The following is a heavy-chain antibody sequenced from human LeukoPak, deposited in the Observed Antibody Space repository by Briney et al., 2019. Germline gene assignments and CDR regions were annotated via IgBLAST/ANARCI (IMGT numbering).Heavy chain of an antibody. CDR2: IYSGGRT. J-gene: IGHJ6*04. D-gene: IGHD2-21*02. CDR3: ARLELGGDLMDV. V-gene: IGHV3-53*01. Sequence: GGSLRLSCAASGFTVSSNYMSWVRQAPGKGLDWVSIIYSGGRTFYADSVKGRFTISRDNSKNTVYLQMNSLRVEDTAVYYCARLELGGDLMDVWGEGTTVTVSS. CDR1: GFTVSSNY.